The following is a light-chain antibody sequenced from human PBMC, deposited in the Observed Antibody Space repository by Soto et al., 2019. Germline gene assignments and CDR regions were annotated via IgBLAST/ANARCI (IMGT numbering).Light chain of an antibody. V-gene: IGKV3-20*01. CDR3: QHFGDSPIT. J-gene: IGKJ5*01. Sequence: EIVLTQSPGTLSLSPGGRATLSCRASQSVSSTYLAWCQQKPGQAPRLLIYGASTRATGIPDRFSGTGSGTDFTLTISRLEPEDFAVYYCQHFGDSPITFGQGTRLEI. CDR1: QSVSSTY. CDR2: GAS.